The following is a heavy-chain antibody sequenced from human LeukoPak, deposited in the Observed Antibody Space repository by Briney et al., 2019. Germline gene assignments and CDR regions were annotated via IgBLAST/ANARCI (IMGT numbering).Heavy chain of an antibody. CDR2: ISPYNGYT. CDR3: ARGCSGITGLCYYYYGMDV. Sequence: ASVKVSCKASGYTFTSYGISWVRQAPGQGLEWMGWISPYNGYTNYAQKLQGRVTMTTDTSTSTAYMELRSLRSDDTAVYYCARGCSGITGLCYYYYGMDVWGQGTTVTVSS. CDR1: GYTFTSYG. J-gene: IGHJ6*02. D-gene: IGHD1-20*01. V-gene: IGHV1-18*01.